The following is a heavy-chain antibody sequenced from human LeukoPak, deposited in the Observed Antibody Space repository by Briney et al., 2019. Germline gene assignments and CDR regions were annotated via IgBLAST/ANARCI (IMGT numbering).Heavy chain of an antibody. V-gene: IGHV3-21*01. D-gene: IGHD4-23*01. CDR3: ATWPYDYGGNWDY. CDR1: GFTFSSYS. J-gene: IGHJ4*02. Sequence: PGGSLRLSCAASGFTFSSYSMNWVRQAPGKGLEWVSSISSSSSYIYYADSVKGRFTISRDNAKNSLYLQMNSLRDEDTAVYYCATWPYDYGGNWDYWGQGTLVTVSS. CDR2: ISSSSSYI.